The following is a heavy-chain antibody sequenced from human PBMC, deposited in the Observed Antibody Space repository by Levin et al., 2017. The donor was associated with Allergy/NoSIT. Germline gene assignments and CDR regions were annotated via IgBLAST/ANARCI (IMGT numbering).Heavy chain of an antibody. Sequence: GGSLRLSCAASGFTFDDYAMHWVRQAPGKGLEWVSGISWNSGSIGYADSVKGRFTISRDNAKNSLYLQMNSLRAEDTALYYCAKGSSSSSSWYPFDYWGQGTLVTVSS. J-gene: IGHJ4*02. CDR2: ISWNSGSI. V-gene: IGHV3-9*01. CDR1: GFTFDDYA. D-gene: IGHD6-13*01. CDR3: AKGSSSSSSWYPFDY.